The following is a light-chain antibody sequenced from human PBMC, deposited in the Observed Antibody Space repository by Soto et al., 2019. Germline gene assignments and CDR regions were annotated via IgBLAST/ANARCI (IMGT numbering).Light chain of an antibody. CDR2: GAS. V-gene: IGKV3-15*01. CDR1: QSVDNN. CDR3: QQFYTWPQT. J-gene: IGKJ1*01. Sequence: ETVLTQSPATLSVSPGERATHSCRASQSVDNNLAWYQQKPGQAPRLLIYGASTRATGIPARFSGSGSGTDFTLTISSLQSEDFAVYFCQQFYTWPQTFGHGTKVDIK.